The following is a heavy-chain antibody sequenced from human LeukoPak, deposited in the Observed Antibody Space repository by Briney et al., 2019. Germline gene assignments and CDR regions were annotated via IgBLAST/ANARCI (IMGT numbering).Heavy chain of an antibody. CDR2: IYYSGST. Sequence: SETLSLTCTVSGGSISSSSYYWGWIRQPPGTGLEWIGSIYYSGSTDYNPSLKSRVTISVDTSKNQFSLKLSSVTAADTAVYYCARGVRLRFLEWLKTRRHLYYYYMDVWGKGTTVTVSS. CDR1: GGSISSSSYY. D-gene: IGHD3-3*01. V-gene: IGHV4-39*07. J-gene: IGHJ6*03. CDR3: ARGVRLRFLEWLKTRRHLYYYYMDV.